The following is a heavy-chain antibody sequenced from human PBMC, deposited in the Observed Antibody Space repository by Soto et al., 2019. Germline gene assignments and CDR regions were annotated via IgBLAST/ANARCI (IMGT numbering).Heavy chain of an antibody. V-gene: IGHV3-30-3*01. CDR3: AREGVWFGELPNDAFDI. Sequence: QVQLVESGGGVVQPRRSLRLSCAASGFTFSSYAMHWVRQAPGKGLEWVAVISYDGSNKYYADSVKGRFTISRDNSKNTLYLQMNSLRAEDTAVYYCAREGVWFGELPNDAFDIWGQGTMVTVSS. CDR2: ISYDGSNK. CDR1: GFTFSSYA. D-gene: IGHD3-10*01. J-gene: IGHJ3*02.